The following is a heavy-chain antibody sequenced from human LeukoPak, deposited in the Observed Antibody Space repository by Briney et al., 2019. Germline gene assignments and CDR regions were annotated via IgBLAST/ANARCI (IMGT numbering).Heavy chain of an antibody. J-gene: IGHJ4*02. V-gene: IGHV4-39*01. CDR3: ARLRYFDWLLKYYFDY. D-gene: IGHD3-9*01. CDR2: IYYSGST. CDR1: GGSISSGSYY. Sequence: SETLSLTCTVSGGSISSGSYYWSWIRQPAGKGLEWIGTIYYSGSTYYNPSLKSRVTISVDTSKNQFSLKLRSVTAADTAVYYCARLRYFDWLLKYYFDYWGQGTLVTVSS.